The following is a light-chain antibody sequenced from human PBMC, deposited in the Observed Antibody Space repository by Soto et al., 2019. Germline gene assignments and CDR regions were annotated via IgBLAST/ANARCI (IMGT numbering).Light chain of an antibody. J-gene: IGKJ4*01. CDR3: QQYDSRPLT. Sequence: EIVMTQSPATLSVSPGGRATLSCRASQSVSSSYLAWYQQKPGQAPRLLIFAASSRATGIPDRFSGSGSGTDFTLTISRLDPEDFAVYYCQQYDSRPLTFGGGTKVDIK. CDR2: AAS. CDR1: QSVSSSY. V-gene: IGKV3-20*01.